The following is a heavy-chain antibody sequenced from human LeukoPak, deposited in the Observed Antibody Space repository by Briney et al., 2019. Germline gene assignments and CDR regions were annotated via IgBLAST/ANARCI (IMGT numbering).Heavy chain of an antibody. V-gene: IGHV4-59*01. CDR2: IYYSGST. J-gene: IGHJ4*02. Sequence: SETLSLTCTVSGGSISSYYWSWIRQPPGKGLEWIGYIYYSGSTNYNPSLKSRATISVDTSKNQFSLKLSSVTAADTAVYYCARGEMATISFDYWGQGTLVTVSS. CDR3: ARGEMATISFDY. D-gene: IGHD5-24*01. CDR1: GGSISSYY.